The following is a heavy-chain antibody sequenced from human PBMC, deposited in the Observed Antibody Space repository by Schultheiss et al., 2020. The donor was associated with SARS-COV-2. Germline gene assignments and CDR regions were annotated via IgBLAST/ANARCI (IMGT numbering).Heavy chain of an antibody. J-gene: IGHJ4*02. CDR1: GGTFSSHV. D-gene: IGHD4-17*01. CDR3: ARDFRATVTFDS. CDR2: IIPIFGTA. V-gene: IGHV1-69*05. Sequence: SVKVSCKTSGGTFSSHVVSWVRQAPGQGLEWMGGIIPIFGTANYAQKFQGRVTMTRDTSISTAYMEVSSLRSEDTAVYYCARDFRATVTFDSWGQGTLVTVSS.